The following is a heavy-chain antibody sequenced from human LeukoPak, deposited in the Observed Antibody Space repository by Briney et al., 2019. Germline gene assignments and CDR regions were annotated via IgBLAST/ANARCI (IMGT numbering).Heavy chain of an antibody. D-gene: IGHD2-2*01. CDR2: IYYSGTT. J-gene: IGHJ4*02. Sequence: PSETLSLTCTVSGGSISSYYWSWIRQPPGKGLEWIGYIYYSGTTNYNPSLKSRVTISVDTSKNQFSLKLSSVTAADTAVYYCARGHLKMPFDYWGQGTLVTVSS. CDR3: ARGHLKMPFDY. V-gene: IGHV4-59*01. CDR1: GGSISSYY.